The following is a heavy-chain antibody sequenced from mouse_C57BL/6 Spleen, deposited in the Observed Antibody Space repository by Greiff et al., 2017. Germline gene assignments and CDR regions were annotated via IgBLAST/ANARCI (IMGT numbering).Heavy chain of an antibody. CDR2: IYPGDGDT. CDR3: ARGGLLWCFDY. D-gene: IGHD2-13*01. V-gene: IGHV1-80*01. J-gene: IGHJ2*01. Sequence: QVQLQQSGAELVKPGASVKISCKASGYAFSSYWMNWVKQRPGKGLEWIGQIYPGDGDTNYNGKFKGKATLTADKSSSTAYMQLSSLTSEDSAVYFCARGGLLWCFDYWGQGTTLTVSS. CDR1: GYAFSSYW.